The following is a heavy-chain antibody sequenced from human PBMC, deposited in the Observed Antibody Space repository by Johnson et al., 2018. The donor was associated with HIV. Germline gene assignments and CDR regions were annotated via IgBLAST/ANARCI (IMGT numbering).Heavy chain of an antibody. CDR1: GLTFSDYD. J-gene: IGHJ3*02. Sequence: QVQLVESGGGLVKPGGSLRLSCAASGLTFSDYDMSWIRQAPGKGLEWVSYISSRGSTIYYADPVEGRFTISRDNAKNSLYLQMNSLRAEDTAVYYCARNGLIPAAKGVAFDIWGQGTTVTVSS. CDR3: ARNGLIPAAKGVAFDI. D-gene: IGHD2-2*01. CDR2: ISSRGSTI. V-gene: IGHV3-11*04.